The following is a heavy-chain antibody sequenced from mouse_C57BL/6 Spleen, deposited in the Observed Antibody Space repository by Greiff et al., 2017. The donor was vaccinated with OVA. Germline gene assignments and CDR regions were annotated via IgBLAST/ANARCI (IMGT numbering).Heavy chain of an antibody. J-gene: IGHJ4*01. CDR1: GYTFTNYN. CDR3: GRDYSNYDYAMDY. CDR2: INPNNGGT. Sequence: EVQLLQSGPELVKPGASVKLPCKASGYTFTNYNMAWVKQSPGKSLEWIGTINPNNGGTIYTQKFKGKDTLTVDKSSSTDYMELRSLTSEDTAVYYCGRDYSNYDYAMDYWGQGTSVTVA. D-gene: IGHD2-5*01. V-gene: IGHV1-18*01.